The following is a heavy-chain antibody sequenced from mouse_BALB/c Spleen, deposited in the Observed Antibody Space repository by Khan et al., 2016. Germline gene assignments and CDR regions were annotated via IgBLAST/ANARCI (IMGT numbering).Heavy chain of an antibody. J-gene: IGHJ2*01. CDR3: ARHDDDCDY. CDR1: GFTFSDYY. Sequence: EVELVESGGGLVQPGGSLKLSCATSGFTFSDYYMYWVRQTPEKRLEWVAYISNGGGSTYYPDTVKGRFTISRDNAKSTLYLQMSRLKSDVSTMYYCARHDDDCDYWGQGTTLTFSS. CDR2: ISNGGGST. D-gene: IGHD2-3*01. V-gene: IGHV5-12*02.